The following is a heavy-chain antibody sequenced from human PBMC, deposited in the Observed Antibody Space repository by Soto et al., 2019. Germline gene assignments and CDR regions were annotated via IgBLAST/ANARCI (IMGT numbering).Heavy chain of an antibody. CDR2: ISYDGRSK. CDR3: ARDGMGVLDY. J-gene: IGHJ4*02. D-gene: IGHD1-1*01. Sequence: QVQLVESGGGVVQPGRSLRLSCAASGFTYSSHSMHWVRQAPGKGLEWVAVISYDGRSKDYADSVKGRFTISRDNSKDTLYVQMNSPKPEDTAVYYCARDGMGVLDYWGQGTLVTVSS. CDR1: GFTYSSHS. V-gene: IGHV3-30*04.